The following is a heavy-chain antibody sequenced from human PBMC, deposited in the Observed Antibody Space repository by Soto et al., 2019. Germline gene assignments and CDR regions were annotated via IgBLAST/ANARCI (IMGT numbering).Heavy chain of an antibody. Sequence: QVQLQESGPGLVKPSQTLSLTCTVSGGSISSGGYYWSWIRQHPGKGLEWIGYIYYSGSTSYNPTRNGGLAICVHTSENPASLDLGTVTPADRAVYYYARGVNLWGQGTLVTVSS. D-gene: IGHD3-10*01. CDR2: IYYSGST. CDR3: ARGVNL. V-gene: IGHV4-31*03. J-gene: IGHJ5*02. CDR1: GGSISSGGYY.